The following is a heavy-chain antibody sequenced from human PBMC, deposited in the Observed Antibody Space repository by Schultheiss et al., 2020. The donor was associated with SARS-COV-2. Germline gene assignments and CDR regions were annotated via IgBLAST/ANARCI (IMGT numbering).Heavy chain of an antibody. D-gene: IGHD2-15*01. Sequence: GGSLRLSCAASGFTFDDYAMHWVRQAPGKGLEWVSGISWNSGSIGYADSVKGRFTISRDNAKNSLYLQMNSLRAEDTALYYCARDPGVVVVAATRDDAFDIWGQGTMVTVSS. CDR2: ISWNSGSI. CDR3: ARDPGVVVVAATRDDAFDI. V-gene: IGHV3-9*01. CDR1: GFTFDDYA. J-gene: IGHJ3*02.